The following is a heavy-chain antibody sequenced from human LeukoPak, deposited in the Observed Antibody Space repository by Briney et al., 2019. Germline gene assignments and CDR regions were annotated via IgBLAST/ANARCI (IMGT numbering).Heavy chain of an antibody. J-gene: IGHJ3*02. D-gene: IGHD4-17*01. Sequence: GESLKISCKGSGYSFTSYWIGWVRQMPGKGLEWMGIIYPGDSDTRYSPSFQGQVTISADKSISTAYLQWSSLKASDTAMYYCARLRQSTVTTYAFDIWGQGTMVTVSS. V-gene: IGHV5-51*01. CDR2: IYPGDSDT. CDR1: GYSFTSYW. CDR3: ARLRQSTVTTYAFDI.